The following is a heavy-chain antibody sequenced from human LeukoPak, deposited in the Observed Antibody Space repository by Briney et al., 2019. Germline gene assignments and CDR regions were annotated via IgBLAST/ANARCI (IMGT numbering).Heavy chain of an antibody. CDR3: AREMRSYDSSGYYSFDY. CDR1: GFTFSSYA. D-gene: IGHD3-22*01. Sequence: GGSLRLSCAASGFTFSSYAMSWVRQAPGKGLEWVANIKQDGSEKYYVDSVKGRFTISRDNAKNSLYLQMNSLRAEDTAVYYCAREMRSYDSSGYYSFDYWGQGTLVTVSS. V-gene: IGHV3-7*01. J-gene: IGHJ4*02. CDR2: IKQDGSEK.